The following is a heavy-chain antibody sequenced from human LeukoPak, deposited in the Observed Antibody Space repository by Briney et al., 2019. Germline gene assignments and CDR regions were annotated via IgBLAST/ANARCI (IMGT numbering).Heavy chain of an antibody. CDR3: IADVPESTAYPFDY. Sequence: GGSLRLSCAASGFTFRNAWMSWVRQAPGKGLEWVGLIKGKTDGETTDYAAPVKGRFTISRDDSKNTLYLQMNSLKTEDIAMYYCIADVPESTAYPFDYWGQGTLVIVSS. V-gene: IGHV3-15*01. J-gene: IGHJ4*02. CDR1: GFTFRNAW. D-gene: IGHD2/OR15-2a*01. CDR2: IKGKTDGETT.